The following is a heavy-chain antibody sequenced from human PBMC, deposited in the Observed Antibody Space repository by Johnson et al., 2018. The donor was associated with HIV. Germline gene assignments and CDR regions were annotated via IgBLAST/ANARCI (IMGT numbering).Heavy chain of an antibody. CDR1: GFTVSSNY. CDR2: ISYDGSNK. D-gene: IGHD3-3*01. CDR3: AKDPRGNFWSGDDAFDI. V-gene: IGHV3-30*18. J-gene: IGHJ3*02. Sequence: QVQLVESGGGLIQPGGSLRLSCAASGFTVSSNYMSWVRQAPGKGLEWVAVISYDGSNKYYADSVKGRFTISRDNSKNTLYLQMNSLRAEDTAVYYCAKDPRGNFWSGDDAFDIWGQGTMVTVSS.